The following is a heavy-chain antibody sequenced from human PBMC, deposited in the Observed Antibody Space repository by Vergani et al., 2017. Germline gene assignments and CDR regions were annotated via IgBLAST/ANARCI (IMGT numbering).Heavy chain of an antibody. Sequence: QVQLVESGGGVVQPGRSLRLSCAASGFTFSSYAMHWVRQAPGKGLEWVAVISYDGSNKYYADSVKGRFTISRDNSKNTLYLQMNSLRAEDTAVYYCARDRRDTAMAGVFDYWGQGTLVTVSS. V-gene: IGHV3-30*01. CDR3: ARDRRDTAMAGVFDY. D-gene: IGHD5-18*01. CDR1: GFTFSSYA. CDR2: ISYDGSNK. J-gene: IGHJ4*02.